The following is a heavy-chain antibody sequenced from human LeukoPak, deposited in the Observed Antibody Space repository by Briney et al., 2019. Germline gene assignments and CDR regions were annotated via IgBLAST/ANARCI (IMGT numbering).Heavy chain of an antibody. CDR3: ARDISPSYFGSFDY. D-gene: IGHD3-10*01. J-gene: IGHJ4*02. CDR1: GFTFSNCG. CDR2: ISYEGSKK. V-gene: IGHV3-30*03. Sequence: PGRSLRLSSAASGFTFSNCGMHWVRQAPGKGLEWVALISYEGSKKYYADFVKGRFTISRDNSKNTLYLQMNSPRAEDTAVYYCARDISPSYFGSFDYWGQGTLVTVSS.